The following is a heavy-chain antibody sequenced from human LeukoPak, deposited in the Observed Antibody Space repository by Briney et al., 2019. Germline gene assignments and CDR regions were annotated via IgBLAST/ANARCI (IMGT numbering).Heavy chain of an antibody. J-gene: IGHJ5*02. CDR2: ISAYNGNT. CDR1: GYTFTRYG. D-gene: IGHD3-10*01. V-gene: IGHV1-18*01. Sequence: AASVKVSCKASGYTFTRYGMSWVRQTPGQGLEWMGWISAYNGNTNYAQKLQGRVTMTTDTSTSTAYMELRSLRSDDTAVYYCARDQNYYGSGSYYISHWFDPWGQGALVTVSS. CDR3: ARDQNYYGSGSYYISHWFDP.